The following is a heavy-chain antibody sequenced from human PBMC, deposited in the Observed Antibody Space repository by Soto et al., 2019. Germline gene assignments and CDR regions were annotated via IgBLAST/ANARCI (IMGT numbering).Heavy chain of an antibody. J-gene: IGHJ6*03. D-gene: IGHD3-10*01. Sequence: QVQLVQSGAEVKKPGSSVKVSCKASGGTFSNYFISWLRQAPGQGLEWMGRIIPIVDIADYAEKVQGRVKITADKPTSTAYMELSSLRSEDTAVYYCARANYYGSGTYYNNYSYYMDVWGKGTTVTVSS. CDR3: ARANYYGSGTYYNNYSYYMDV. CDR1: GGTFSNYF. V-gene: IGHV1-69*02. CDR2: IIPIVDIA.